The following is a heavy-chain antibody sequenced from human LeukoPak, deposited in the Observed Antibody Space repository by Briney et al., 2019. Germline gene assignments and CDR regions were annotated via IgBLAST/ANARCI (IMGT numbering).Heavy chain of an antibody. V-gene: IGHV3-73*01. D-gene: IGHD3-22*01. CDR2: IRSKANSYAT. CDR3: TATDYYDSSGPARGEFVDY. Sequence: GGSLTLSCAASGFTFSGSAMHWVRQASGKGLEWVGRIRSKANSYATAYAASVKGRFTIPRDDSKNTAYLQMNSLKTEDTAVYYCTATDYYDSSGPARGEFVDYWGQGTLVTVSS. CDR1: GFTFSGSA. J-gene: IGHJ4*02.